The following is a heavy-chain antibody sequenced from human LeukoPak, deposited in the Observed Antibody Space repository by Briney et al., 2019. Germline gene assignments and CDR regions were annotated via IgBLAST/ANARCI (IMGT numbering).Heavy chain of an antibody. D-gene: IGHD2-21*01. CDR3: ARGEKVMSAYFDF. CDR1: GFTFTVYY. J-gene: IGHJ4*02. CDR2: INPNSGGT. Sequence: ASVKVSCKASGFTFTVYYMHWVRLAPGQGLGWMGWINPNSGGTNYAQKFQGRVTMTRDTSISTAYMELSRLRSDDTAVYYCARGEKVMSAYFDFRGQGTLVTVSS. V-gene: IGHV1-2*02.